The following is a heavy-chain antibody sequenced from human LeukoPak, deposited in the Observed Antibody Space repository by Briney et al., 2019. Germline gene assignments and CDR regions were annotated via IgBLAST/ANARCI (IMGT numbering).Heavy chain of an antibody. V-gene: IGHV4-38-2*02. CDR1: GFSISSGYY. Sequence: SETLSLTCTVSGFSISSGYYWGWIRQPPGKGLEWIGIIYYSGSTYYNPSLKSRVTISVDTSKNQFSLKLSSVTAADTAVYYCARRSYYSGSGSPPRYWGQGTLVTVSS. D-gene: IGHD3-10*01. J-gene: IGHJ4*02. CDR3: ARRSYYSGSGSPPRY. CDR2: IYYSGST.